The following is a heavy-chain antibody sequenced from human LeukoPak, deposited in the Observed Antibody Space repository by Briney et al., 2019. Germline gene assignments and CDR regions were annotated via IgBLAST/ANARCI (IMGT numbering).Heavy chain of an antibody. D-gene: IGHD2-2*01. CDR1: GFTFNTYG. J-gene: IGHJ4*02. Sequence: GGSLRLSCVASGFTFNTYGMHWVRQAPGKGLEWVAGISKDGSSKDYADSVKGRFTNSGDNSKNTMYLQMNSLRVEDTAVYYCAKAAYCTSTSCHFSGYAQRPLDSWGQGTLVTVSS. V-gene: IGHV3-30*18. CDR2: ISKDGSSK. CDR3: AKAAYCTSTSCHFSGYAQRPLDS.